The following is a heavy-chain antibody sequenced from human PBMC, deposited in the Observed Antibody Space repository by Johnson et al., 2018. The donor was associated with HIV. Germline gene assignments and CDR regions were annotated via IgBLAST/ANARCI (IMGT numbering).Heavy chain of an antibody. D-gene: IGHD4-17*01. CDR2: ISYDGSNT. CDR3: AKDQYRKLTTVAGI. Sequence: QVQLMESGGGVVQPGRSLRLSCAASGFTFSSYAMHWVRQAPGKGLEWVALISYDGSNTYYADSVRGRFTLSRDISKNTVYLQMNSLRAEDTAVYYCAKDQYRKLTTVAGIWGQGTMVTVSS. J-gene: IGHJ3*02. V-gene: IGHV3-30*04. CDR1: GFTFSSYA.